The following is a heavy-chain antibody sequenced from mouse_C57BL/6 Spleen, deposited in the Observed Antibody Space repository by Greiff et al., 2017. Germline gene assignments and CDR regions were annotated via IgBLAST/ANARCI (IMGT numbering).Heavy chain of an antibody. Sequence: VQLQQSGAELVKPGASVKLSCKASGYTFTSYWMHWVKQRPGQGLEWIGYINPSSGYTKYNQKFKDKATLTADTSASTAYLQLSSLTYEDSAGYYCPSDDYDVDYWGQGTTLTVSS. J-gene: IGHJ2*01. V-gene: IGHV1-7*01. CDR3: PSDDYDVDY. CDR1: GYTFTSYW. D-gene: IGHD2-4*01. CDR2: INPSSGYT.